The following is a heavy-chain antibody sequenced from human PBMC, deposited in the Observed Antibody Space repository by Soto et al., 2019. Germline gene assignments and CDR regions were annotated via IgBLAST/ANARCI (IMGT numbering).Heavy chain of an antibody. V-gene: IGHV1-69*13. CDR3: ARGRVVVTKGYYYYYYGMDV. J-gene: IGHJ6*02. CDR2: IIPIFGTA. CDR1: GGTFSSYA. D-gene: IGHD2-21*02. Sequence: GASVNVSCNASGGTFSSYAISWVLQSPGQGLELMGGIIPIFGTANYAQKFQGRVTITADESTSAAYMELSSLRSEDTAVYYCARGRVVVTKGYYYYYYGMDVWGQGTTVTVSS.